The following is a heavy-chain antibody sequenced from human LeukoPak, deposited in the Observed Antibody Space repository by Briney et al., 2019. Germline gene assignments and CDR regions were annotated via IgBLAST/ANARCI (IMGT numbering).Heavy chain of an antibody. D-gene: IGHD6-13*01. CDR1: GGSIRGYY. J-gene: IGHJ5*02. CDR3: ARDSSSWNWFDP. Sequence: SETLSLTCNVSGGSIRGYYWSWIRQPPGKGLEWIGYVYSSGSTNYNPSLKSRVTMSVDTSKNQFSLKLSSVTAADTAMYYCARDSSSWNWFDPWGQGTLVTVSS. V-gene: IGHV4-59*12. CDR2: VYSSGST.